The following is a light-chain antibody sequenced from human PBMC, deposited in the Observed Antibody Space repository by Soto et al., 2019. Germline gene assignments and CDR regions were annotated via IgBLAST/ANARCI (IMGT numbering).Light chain of an antibody. CDR1: QSVSRN. V-gene: IGKV3D-15*01. CDR3: QQYNNWPIT. Sequence: EIVITQPPSTLSVSPFERGTISCRASQSVSRNLAWYQQKPGQAPRLLIYDASTRAADTPARFSGSGSGTKFTLSISSLQSEDFAVYYCQQYNNWPITFGQGTRLEIK. CDR2: DAS. J-gene: IGKJ5*01.